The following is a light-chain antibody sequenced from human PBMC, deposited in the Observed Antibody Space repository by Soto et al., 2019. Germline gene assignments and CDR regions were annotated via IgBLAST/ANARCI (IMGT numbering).Light chain of an antibody. CDR1: QSISSW. Sequence: DIQVTQSPPTLSASVGDRVTITCRASQSISSWLAWYQQKPGKAPKLLIYKASSLESGVPSRFSGSGSGTEFTLTISSLQPDDFATYYCQQYNSYWTFGQGAKADIK. CDR2: KAS. J-gene: IGKJ1*01. CDR3: QQYNSYWT. V-gene: IGKV1-5*03.